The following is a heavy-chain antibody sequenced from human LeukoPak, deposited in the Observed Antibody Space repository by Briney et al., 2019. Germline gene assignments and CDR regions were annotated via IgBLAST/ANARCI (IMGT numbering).Heavy chain of an antibody. CDR1: GGAISGYY. Sequence: SSETLSLTCTVSGGAISGYYWSWIRQPAGKGLEWIAYIDYTGITKYNPSLWSRVTISVDTSTKQFSLKLSSVTAADTAVYYCARDVSYDRSGHYHGASDVWGQGTMVTVSS. CDR3: ARDVSYDRSGHYHGASDV. CDR2: IDYTGIT. V-gene: IGHV4-59*01. J-gene: IGHJ3*01. D-gene: IGHD3-22*01.